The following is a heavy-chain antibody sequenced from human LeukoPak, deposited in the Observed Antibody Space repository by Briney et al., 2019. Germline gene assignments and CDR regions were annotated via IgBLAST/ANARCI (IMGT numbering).Heavy chain of an antibody. V-gene: IGHV3-53*01. J-gene: IGHJ4*02. D-gene: IGHD2-2*01. CDR1: GFTVSSNY. Sequence: GGSLRLSCAASGFTVSSNYMTWVRQAPGQGLEWVSVIYFGGTTYYADSVKGRFTISRDNSKNTLYLQMNSLRVEDTAVYYCAGGLGYARSYWGQGTLVTVSS. CDR3: AGGLGYARSY. CDR2: IYFGGTT.